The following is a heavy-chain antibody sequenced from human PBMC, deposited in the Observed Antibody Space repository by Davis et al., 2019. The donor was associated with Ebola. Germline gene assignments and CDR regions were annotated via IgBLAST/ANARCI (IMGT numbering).Heavy chain of an antibody. CDR2: ISSSGSTI. V-gene: IGHV3-48*03. Sequence: PGGSLRLSCAASGFTFSSYEMNWVRQAPGKGLEWVSYISSSGSTIYYADSVKGRFTISRDNAKNSLYLQMNSLRAEDTAVYYCARETYYYGSGSYYKYGMDVWGQGTTVTVSS. D-gene: IGHD3-10*01. CDR3: ARETYYYGSGSYYKYGMDV. CDR1: GFTFSSYE. J-gene: IGHJ6*02.